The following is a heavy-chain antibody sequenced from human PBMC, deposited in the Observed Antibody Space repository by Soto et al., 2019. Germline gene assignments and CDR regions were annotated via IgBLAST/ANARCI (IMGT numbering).Heavy chain of an antibody. D-gene: IGHD6-6*01. Sequence: PSERLSATCAVSRGSHSGYYWGWLRPPHGKGLEWIGELNHSGSTNYNPSLKRRVTISVDTSKNQFSLKLSSVTAADTAVYYCARHFEYSSTNYYYYGMDVWGQGTTVTVS. V-gene: IGHV4-34*01. CDR3: ARHFEYSSTNYYYYGMDV. J-gene: IGHJ6*02. CDR1: RGSHSGYY. CDR2: LNHSGST.